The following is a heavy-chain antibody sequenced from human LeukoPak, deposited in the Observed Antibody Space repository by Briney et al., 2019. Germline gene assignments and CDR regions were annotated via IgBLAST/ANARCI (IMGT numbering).Heavy chain of an antibody. J-gene: IGHJ3*02. V-gene: IGHV5-51*01. CDR1: GYSFTSYW. CDR3: ARLLGYCSGGSCYGVGAFDI. D-gene: IGHD2-15*01. Sequence: GESLKISCKGSGYSFTSYWIGWVRQMPGKGLEWMGIIYPGDSDTRYSPSFQGQVTISADKSISTAYLQWSSLKASDTAMYYCARLLGYCSGGSCYGVGAFDIWGQGTMVTVSS. CDR2: IYPGDSDT.